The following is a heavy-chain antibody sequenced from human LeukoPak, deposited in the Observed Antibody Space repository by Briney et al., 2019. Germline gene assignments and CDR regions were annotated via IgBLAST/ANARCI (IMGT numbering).Heavy chain of an antibody. V-gene: IGHV5-51*01. CDR3: ARVVAAVTTWGWSDP. CDR1: GYRFVNHW. Sequence: GESLKISCQASGYRFVNHWINWVRQVPGKGLEWAGIIHCGDSETRYSPSFQGQVTMSVDKSMSAAYLQWTSLQASDTAVYYCARVVAAVTTWGWSDPWGQGTLVTVSS. CDR2: IHCGDSET. J-gene: IGHJ5*02. D-gene: IGHD6-25*01.